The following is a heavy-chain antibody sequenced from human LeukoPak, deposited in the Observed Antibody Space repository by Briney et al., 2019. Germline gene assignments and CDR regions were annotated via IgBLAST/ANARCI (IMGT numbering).Heavy chain of an antibody. CDR1: GFTFSSYW. CDR3: ARNNGMDV. CDR2: VNRDGSET. V-gene: IGHV3-7*03. J-gene: IGHJ6*02. Sequence: GGSLRLSCAASGFTFSSYWMSWVRQAPGKGPEWVANVNRDGSETYYLDSVKGRFTISKDNAKNSLYLQMNSLRAEDTALYHCARNNGMDVWGQGTTVIVSS.